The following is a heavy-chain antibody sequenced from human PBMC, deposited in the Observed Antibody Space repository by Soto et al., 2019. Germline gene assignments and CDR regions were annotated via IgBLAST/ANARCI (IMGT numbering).Heavy chain of an antibody. J-gene: IGHJ4*01. CDR3: VKDHPALEY. Sequence: EVQLVESGGGLVQPGGSLRLTCSASGFTFSDYAMHWVRQTPGKGLEYVSVIRSGGDRIYYADSVKGRFTISRDNSKNTLFLQMNRLRPDDTAMYYCVKDHPALEYWGHGTLVTVSS. CDR2: IRSGGDRI. V-gene: IGHV3-64D*06. CDR1: GFTFSDYA.